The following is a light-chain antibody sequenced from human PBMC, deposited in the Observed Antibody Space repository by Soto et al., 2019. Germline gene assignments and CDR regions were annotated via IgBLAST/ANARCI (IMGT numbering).Light chain of an antibody. V-gene: IGKV1-33*01. J-gene: IGKJ3*01. Sequence: DIQMTQSPSSLSASVGDRVTITCQASQVISNYLNWYQQKPGKAPKLLIYDASNLETGVPSRFSRSGSGTDFTFTISSLQPEDIATYYCQQYDNLPIFTFGPGTKVDIK. CDR3: QQYDNLPIFT. CDR2: DAS. CDR1: QVISNY.